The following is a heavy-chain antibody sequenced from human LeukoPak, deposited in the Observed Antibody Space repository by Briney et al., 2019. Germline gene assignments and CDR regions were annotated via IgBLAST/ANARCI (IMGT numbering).Heavy chain of an antibody. CDR3: ARDRDTAMAPRYYYGMDV. V-gene: IGHV4-61*01. CDR1: GGSVSSGSYY. D-gene: IGHD5-18*01. Sequence: PSETLSLTCTVSGGSVSSGSYYWSWIRQPPGKGLEWIGYIYYSGSTNYNPSLESRVTISVDTSKNQFSLKLSSVTAAGTAVYYCARDRDTAMAPRYYYGMDVWGQGTLVTVSS. J-gene: IGHJ6*02. CDR2: IYYSGST.